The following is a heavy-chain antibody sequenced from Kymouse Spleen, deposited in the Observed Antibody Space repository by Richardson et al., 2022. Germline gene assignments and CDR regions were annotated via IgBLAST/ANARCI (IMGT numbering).Heavy chain of an antibody. J-gene: IGHJ6*02. CDR2: INHSGST. V-gene: IGHV4-34*01. Sequence: QVQLQQWGAGLLKPSETLSLTCAVYGGSFSGYYWSWIRQPPGKGLEWIGEINHSGSTNYNPSLKSRVTISVDTSKNQFSLKLSSVTAADTAVYYCASITGTDAGMDVWGQGTTVTVSS. D-gene: IGHD1-7*01. CDR1: GGSFSGYY. CDR3: ASITGTDAGMDV.